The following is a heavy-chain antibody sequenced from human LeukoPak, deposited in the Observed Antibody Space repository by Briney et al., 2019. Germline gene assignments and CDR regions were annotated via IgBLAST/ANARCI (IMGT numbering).Heavy chain of an antibody. J-gene: IGHJ4*02. Sequence: GGSLRLSCVAPGFIFSSDWMHWVRQTPGKGLEWVSRIDTDGRGTSYAGSVEGRFTISRDNAKNTVYLQMNSLRAEDTAVYYCARHPAGTPYYFDYWGQGTLVTVSS. CDR3: ARHPAGTPYYFDY. V-gene: IGHV3-74*01. CDR1: GFIFSSDW. D-gene: IGHD6-19*01. CDR2: IDTDGRGT.